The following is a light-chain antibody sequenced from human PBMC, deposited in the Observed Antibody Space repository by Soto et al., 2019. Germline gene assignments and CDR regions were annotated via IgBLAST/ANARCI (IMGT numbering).Light chain of an antibody. CDR3: QQYDNLPYT. CDR1: QDITNY. V-gene: IGKV1-33*01. J-gene: IGKJ2*01. Sequence: DIQMTQSPSSLSASIGDRVTITCQASQDITNYLNWFQHKPGKAPKLLIYDASSLKTGVPSRFSGSGSGSDFTFTISSLQPEDIATYYCQQYDNLPYTFGQGTKLEIK. CDR2: DAS.